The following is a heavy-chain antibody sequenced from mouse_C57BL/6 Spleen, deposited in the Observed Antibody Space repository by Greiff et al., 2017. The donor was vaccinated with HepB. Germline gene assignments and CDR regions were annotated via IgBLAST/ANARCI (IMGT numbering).Heavy chain of an antibody. J-gene: IGHJ2*01. D-gene: IGHD1-1*01. CDR1: GYTFTSYT. CDR3: ARGVTTVPFDY. Sequence: VKLVESGAELARPGASVKMSCKASGYTFTSYTMHWVKQRPGQGLEWIGYINPSSGYTKYNQKFKDKATLTADKSSSTAYMQLSSLTSEDSAVYYCARGVTTVPFDYWGKGTTLTVSS. V-gene: IGHV1-4*01. CDR2: INPSSGYT.